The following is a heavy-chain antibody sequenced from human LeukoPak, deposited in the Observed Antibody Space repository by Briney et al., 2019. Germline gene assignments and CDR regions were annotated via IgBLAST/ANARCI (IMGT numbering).Heavy chain of an antibody. CDR3: APSLPNIVVVPATKGPFGY. J-gene: IGHJ4*02. CDR2: ISGGGGST. V-gene: IGHV3-23*01. CDR1: GFPFSVYA. D-gene: IGHD2-2*01. Sequence: GGSLRLSCAASGFPFSVYAVSWVRQAPGKGLEWVSGISGGGGSTNYADSVKGRFTVSRDNSKNTLYLQMNSLRAGDTAVYYCAPSLPNIVVVPATKGPFGYWGQGALVTVSS.